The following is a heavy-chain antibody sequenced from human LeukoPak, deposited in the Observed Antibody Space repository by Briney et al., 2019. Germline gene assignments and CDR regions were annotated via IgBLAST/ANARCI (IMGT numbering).Heavy chain of an antibody. CDR3: AKLPHYYGSGSYLDY. Sequence: GGSLRLSCAASGFTFSSYAMSWVRQAPGKGLDWVSAISGSGGSTYYADSVKGRFTISRDNSKNTLYLQMNSLIAEDTAVYYCAKLPHYYGSGSYLDYWGQGTLVTVSS. CDR2: ISGSGGST. J-gene: IGHJ4*02. V-gene: IGHV3-23*01. CDR1: GFTFSSYA. D-gene: IGHD3-10*01.